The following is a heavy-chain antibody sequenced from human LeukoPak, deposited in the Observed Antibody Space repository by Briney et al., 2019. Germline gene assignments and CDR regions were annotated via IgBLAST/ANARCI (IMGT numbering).Heavy chain of an antibody. D-gene: IGHD3-10*01. V-gene: IGHV6-1*01. J-gene: IGHJ5*01. CDR3: AGAHDLGGWFDS. Sequence: SQTLSLTCAISGDSVSSNSAAWNWIRQSPSRGLEWLGRTYFRSKWYNEYAESVKSRKTINPDTSKNQFPLQMNSVTPEDTAVYYCAGAHDLGGWFDSWGQGTLVTVSS. CDR1: GDSVSSNSAA. CDR2: TYFRSKWYN.